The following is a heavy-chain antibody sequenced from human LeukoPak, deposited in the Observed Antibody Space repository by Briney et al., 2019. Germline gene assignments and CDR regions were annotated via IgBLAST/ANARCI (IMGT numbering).Heavy chain of an antibody. CDR2: FDGRGGTT. D-gene: IGHD6-13*01. Sequence: EGSLRLSCAASGFTFDDYATHWVRQAPGKRLEWVALFDGRGGTTNYADSVKGRLTISRDSSKNSLYMQMNSVRTEDTDFYYCAKDKGSISSWGFDFWGQGTLVTVCS. CDR3: AKDKGSISSWGFDF. J-gene: IGHJ4*02. V-gene: IGHV3-43*02. CDR1: GFTFDDYA.